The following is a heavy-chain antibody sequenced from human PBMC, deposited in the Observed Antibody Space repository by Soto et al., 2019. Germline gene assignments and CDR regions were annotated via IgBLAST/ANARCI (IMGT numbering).Heavy chain of an antibody. Sequence: QLQLQESGPGLVKPSETLSLTCAVSGGSISSGSYYWGWIRQPPGKGLEWIGSIFYSGITYYNPSLKSRVTISVDTSKNQFSLKLSSVTAADTAVYYCARQEDSSSWYYFDYWGQGTLVTVSS. CDR1: GGSISSGSYY. J-gene: IGHJ4*02. V-gene: IGHV4-39*01. D-gene: IGHD6-13*01. CDR3: ARQEDSSSWYYFDY. CDR2: IFYSGIT.